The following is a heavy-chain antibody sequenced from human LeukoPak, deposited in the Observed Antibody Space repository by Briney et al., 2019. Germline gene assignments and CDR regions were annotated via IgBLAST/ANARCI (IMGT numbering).Heavy chain of an antibody. CDR1: GFTFDDDG. Sequence: GRSLRLSCAASGFTFDDDGMSWVRQAPGKGLEWVSGINWNGGSTGYADSVKGRFTISRDNAKNSLYLQMNSLRAEDTALYHCAREGGIVVVPAAPEHAFDIWGQGTMVTVSS. V-gene: IGHV3-20*01. CDR2: INWNGGST. J-gene: IGHJ3*02. CDR3: AREGGIVVVPAAPEHAFDI. D-gene: IGHD2-2*01.